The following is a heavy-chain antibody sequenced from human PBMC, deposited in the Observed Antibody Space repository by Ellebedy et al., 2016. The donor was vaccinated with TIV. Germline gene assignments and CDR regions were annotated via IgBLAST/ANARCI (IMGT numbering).Heavy chain of an antibody. Sequence: PGGSLRLSCAASGFTLSSSAMSWVRQAPGKGLEWVSYISGSSSYTNYADSVKGRFTISRDNAKNSLFLQMNSLRAEDTAVYFCARDYYGSGSYQDYWGQGTLVTVSS. CDR1: GFTLSSSA. V-gene: IGHV3-21*05. CDR3: ARDYYGSGSYQDY. CDR2: ISGSSSYT. J-gene: IGHJ4*02. D-gene: IGHD3-10*01.